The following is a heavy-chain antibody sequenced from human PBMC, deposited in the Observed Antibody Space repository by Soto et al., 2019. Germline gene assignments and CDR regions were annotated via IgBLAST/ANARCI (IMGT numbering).Heavy chain of an antibody. V-gene: IGHV4-39*01. CDR2: IYYSGRT. Sequence: SETLSLTCIVSGESISSSSYYWGWIRQPPGKGLEWIGSIYYSGRTYYNPSFKSRVTISIDTSKNQFSLKLSSVTATDTAVYYCARQRTTVVTQAYFDHWGQGALVTVLL. J-gene: IGHJ4*02. CDR3: ARQRTTVVTQAYFDH. D-gene: IGHD2-21*02. CDR1: GESISSSSYY.